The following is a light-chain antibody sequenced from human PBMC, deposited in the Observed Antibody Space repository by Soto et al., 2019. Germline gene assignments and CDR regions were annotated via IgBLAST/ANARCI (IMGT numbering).Light chain of an antibody. V-gene: IGKV1-39*01. Sequence: DIQMTQSPSSLSASVGDRVTITCRASQTISNYLNWYQQKPGKAPKLLIYDASSLQSGVPSRFSSSGSATDFTLTISSLQSKDFASYYCQQSYTPPITIGHGTRLEIK. CDR1: QTISNY. CDR2: DAS. J-gene: IGKJ5*01. CDR3: QQSYTPPIT.